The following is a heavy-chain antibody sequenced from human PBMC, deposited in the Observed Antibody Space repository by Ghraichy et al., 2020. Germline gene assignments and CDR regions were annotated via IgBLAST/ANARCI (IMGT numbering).Heavy chain of an antibody. D-gene: IGHD5-18*01. J-gene: IGHJ4*02. Sequence: ASVKVSCKASGYIFTNYHMHWVRQAPGQGLEWMGLINPDGGGTTYAQMFQGRVTMTRDTSTSTVYMELSSLRSEDTAVYYCATNARAARTGFDFWGQGTLVTVSS. V-gene: IGHV1-46*01. CDR3: ATNARAARTGFDF. CDR1: GYIFTNYH. CDR2: INPDGGGT.